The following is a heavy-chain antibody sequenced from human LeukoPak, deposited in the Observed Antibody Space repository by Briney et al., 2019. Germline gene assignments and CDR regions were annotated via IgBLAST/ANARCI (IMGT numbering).Heavy chain of an antibody. Sequence: GGSLRLSCAASGFTFDDYGMSWVRQAPGKGLEWVSGINWNGGSTGYADSVKGRFTISRDNAKNSLYLQMNSLRAEDTALYYCARQTATVTTYADAFDIWGQGTMVTVSS. J-gene: IGHJ3*02. CDR3: ARQTATVTTYADAFDI. D-gene: IGHD4-17*01. CDR2: INWNGGST. CDR1: GFTFDDYG. V-gene: IGHV3-20*04.